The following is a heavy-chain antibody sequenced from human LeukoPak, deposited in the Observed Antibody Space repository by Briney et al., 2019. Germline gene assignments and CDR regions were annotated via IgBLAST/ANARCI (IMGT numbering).Heavy chain of an antibody. CDR1: GFTFSSYG. Sequence: PGRSLRLSCAASGFTFSSYGMHWVRQAPGKGLEWVAVISYDGSNKYYADSVKGRFTISRDNSKNTLYLQMNSLRAEDTAVYYCARDQGSGWFFDYWGQGTLVTVSS. CDR2: ISYDGSNK. D-gene: IGHD6-19*01. J-gene: IGHJ4*02. CDR3: ARDQGSGWFFDY. V-gene: IGHV3-30*03.